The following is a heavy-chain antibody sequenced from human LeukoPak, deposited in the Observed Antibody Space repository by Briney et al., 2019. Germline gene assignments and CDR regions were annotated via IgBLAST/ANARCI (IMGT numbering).Heavy chain of an antibody. CDR2: ISWNSGSI. CDR3: AKGVRFGVVIASYYFDY. Sequence: AGGSLRLSCAASGFTFDDYAMHWVRQAPGKGLEWVSGISWNSGSIGYADSVKGRFTISRDNAKNSLYLQMNSLRAEDTALYYCAKGVRFGVVIASYYFDYWGQGTLVTVSS. V-gene: IGHV3-9*01. J-gene: IGHJ4*02. CDR1: GFTFDDYA. D-gene: IGHD3-3*01.